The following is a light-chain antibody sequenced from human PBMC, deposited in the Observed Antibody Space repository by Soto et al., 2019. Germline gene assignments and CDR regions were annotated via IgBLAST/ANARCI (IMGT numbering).Light chain of an antibody. CDR1: SGHSSYA. J-gene: IGLJ2*01. Sequence: QSVLTQSPSASASLGASVKLTCTLSSGHSSYAIAWHQQQPEKGPRYLMKLISDGSHSKGDGIPDRFSGSSSGAERYLTISSLQSEDEADYYCQTWGTGIVVFGGGTKLTVL. CDR3: QTWGTGIVV. V-gene: IGLV4-69*01. CDR2: LISDGSH.